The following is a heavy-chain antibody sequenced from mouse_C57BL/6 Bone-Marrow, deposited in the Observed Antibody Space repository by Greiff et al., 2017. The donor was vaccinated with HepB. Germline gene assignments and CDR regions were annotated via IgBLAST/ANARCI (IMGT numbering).Heavy chain of an antibody. CDR1: GFNIKDDY. J-gene: IGHJ2*01. Sequence: VQLQQSGAELVRPGASVTLSCTASGFNIKDDYMHWVKQRPEQGLEWIGWIDPENGDTEYASKFQGKATITADTSSNTAYLQLSSLTSEDTAVYYCTTGSMVDYWGQGTTLTVSS. V-gene: IGHV14-4*01. CDR3: TTGSMVDY. D-gene: IGHD1-1*02. CDR2: IDPENGDT.